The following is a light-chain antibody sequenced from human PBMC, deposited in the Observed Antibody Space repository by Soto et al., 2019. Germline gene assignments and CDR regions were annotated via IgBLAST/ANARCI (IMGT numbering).Light chain of an antibody. CDR3: QQYGSSPTS. Sequence: EIVLTQSPGTLSLSPGERATLSCRASQSVSSSYLAWYQQKPGQAPRLLIYGASSRATGIPDRFSGSGSATDFTLTISRLEPADVAVYYCQQYGSSPTSFGQGTKVEIK. CDR2: GAS. J-gene: IGKJ1*01. CDR1: QSVSSSY. V-gene: IGKV3-20*01.